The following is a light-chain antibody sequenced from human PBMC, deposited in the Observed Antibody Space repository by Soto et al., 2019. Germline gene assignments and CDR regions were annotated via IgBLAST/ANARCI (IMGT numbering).Light chain of an antibody. CDR1: QSISNY. V-gene: IGKV1-39*01. CDR3: QQSYTTPPIT. J-gene: IGKJ5*01. CDR2: GAS. Sequence: DIQMTQSPSSLSASVGARVTITCRASQSISNYLNWYQQRLGKAPKLLIFGASTLQSGVPPRFSGSGSGTEFTLTISGLQPEDFATYYCQQSYTTPPITFGHGTRLEIK.